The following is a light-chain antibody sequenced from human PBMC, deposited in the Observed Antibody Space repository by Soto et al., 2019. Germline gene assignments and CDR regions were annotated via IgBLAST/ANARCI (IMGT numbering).Light chain of an antibody. J-gene: IGKJ1*01. Sequence: DIQMTQSPSSVSASVGDRVTITCRASQGISSWLAWYQQKPGKAPKLLIYAASSLQSGVPSRFSGSGSGTDFTLTISRLEPEDFAVYYCQHYGRSPTWTFGQGTKVEIK. CDR3: QHYGRSPTWT. CDR2: AAS. V-gene: IGKV1-12*01. CDR1: QGISSW.